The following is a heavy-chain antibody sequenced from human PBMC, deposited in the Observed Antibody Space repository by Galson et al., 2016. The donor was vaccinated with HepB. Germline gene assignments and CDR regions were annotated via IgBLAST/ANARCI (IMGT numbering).Heavy chain of an antibody. V-gene: IGHV3-30*18. J-gene: IGHJ4*02. CDR3: AKGRQRRHGGYAVFAADY. CDR1: GFTFGDFS. CDR2: ISPDEVYK. Sequence: SLRLSCAAFGFTFGDFSMHWVRQAPGKGLAWMTNISPDEVYKFYAESVKGRFTVSRDNSKNMLYLEMTSLRPEDTAVYYCAKGRQRRHGGYAVFAADYWGRGTLVTVSS. D-gene: IGHD5-12*01.